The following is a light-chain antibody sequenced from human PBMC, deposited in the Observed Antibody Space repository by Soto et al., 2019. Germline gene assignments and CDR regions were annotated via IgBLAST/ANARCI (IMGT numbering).Light chain of an antibody. V-gene: IGLV1-36*01. CDR1: SSNIEKNA. J-gene: IGLJ2*01. Sequence: QSVLTQPPSVSDAPRQRVTISCSGSSSNIEKNAVNWYQQLPGKAPKLLIYYDDLLPSGVSDRFSGSKSGTSASLAISGLQSEDEADYYCAAWDDSLNGLVFGGGTKLTVL. CDR3: AAWDDSLNGLV. CDR2: YDD.